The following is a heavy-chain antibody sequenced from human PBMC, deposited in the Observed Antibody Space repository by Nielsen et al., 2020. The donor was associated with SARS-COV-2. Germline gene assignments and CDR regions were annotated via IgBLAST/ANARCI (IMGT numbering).Heavy chain of an antibody. V-gene: IGHV3-30-3*01. CDR2: ISYDGSNK. CDR3: ARDYNGRIAAAGGVGRYYYYGMDV. Sequence: WIRQPPGKGLEWVAVISYDGSNKYYADSVKGRFTISRDNSKNTLYLQMNSLRAEDTAVYYCARDYNGRIAAAGGVGRYYYYGMDVWGKGTTVTVSS. D-gene: IGHD6-13*01. J-gene: IGHJ6*04.